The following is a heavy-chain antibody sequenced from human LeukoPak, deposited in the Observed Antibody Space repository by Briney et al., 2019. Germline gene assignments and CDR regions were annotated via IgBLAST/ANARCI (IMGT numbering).Heavy chain of an antibody. CDR2: VYTSGST. Sequence: PSETLSLTCTVSGGSISSGSYYWNWLRQSAGKGLEWIGRVYTSGSTSYNASLKSRVTISLDTSKNHFSLKMSSVTAADTAVYYCARDKDVHYWGQGTLVTVSS. CDR1: GGSISSGSYY. V-gene: IGHV4-61*02. J-gene: IGHJ4*02. CDR3: ARDKDVHY.